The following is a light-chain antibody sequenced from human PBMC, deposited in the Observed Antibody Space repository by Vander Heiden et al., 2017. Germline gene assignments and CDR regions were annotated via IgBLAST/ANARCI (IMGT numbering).Light chain of an antibody. V-gene: IGLV1-47*02. J-gene: IGLJ3*02. Sequence: QSVLTQPPSASGTPGQSVTISCSGSSPNIGSNYVYWYQHPPGTAPTPLLFINNQRPSGVPARSSGSKAGTSASLAISGLRSEDEADDYCAAWDDSLSGPNWVFGGGTKLTVL. CDR1: SPNIGSNY. CDR3: AAWDDSLSGPNWV. CDR2: INN.